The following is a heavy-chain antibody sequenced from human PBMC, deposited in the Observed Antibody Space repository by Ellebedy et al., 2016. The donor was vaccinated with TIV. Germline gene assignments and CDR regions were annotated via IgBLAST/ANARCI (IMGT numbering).Heavy chain of an antibody. CDR2: ISAYNGNT. D-gene: IGHD3-22*01. CDR3: ARDEGGEGSMIVVVHFDY. J-gene: IGHJ4*02. Sequence: AASVKVSCKASGYTFTRYGITWVRQAPGQGLEWMEWISAYNGNTNYAQNLKGRVTMTTDTSTNTAYMELRSLISDDTAVYYCARDEGGEGSMIVVVHFDYWGQGTLVTVSS. CDR1: GYTFTRYG. V-gene: IGHV1-18*01.